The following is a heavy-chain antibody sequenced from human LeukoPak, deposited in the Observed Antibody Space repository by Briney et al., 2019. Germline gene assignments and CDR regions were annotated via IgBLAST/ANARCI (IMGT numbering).Heavy chain of an antibody. CDR2: IYSGGST. CDR3: ARVVPAASDAFDI. D-gene: IGHD2-2*01. J-gene: IGHJ3*02. V-gene: IGHV3-66*01. CDR1: GFTVSSNY. Sequence: GGSLRLSCAASGFTVSSNYMSWVRQAPGKGLEWVSVIYSGGSTYYADSVKGRFTISRDNSKNTLYLQMNSLRAEDTAVYYCARVVPAASDAFDIWGQGTMVTVSP.